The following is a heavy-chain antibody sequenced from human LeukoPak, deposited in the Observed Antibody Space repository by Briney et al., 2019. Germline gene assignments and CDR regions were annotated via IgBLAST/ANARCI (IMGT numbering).Heavy chain of an antibody. J-gene: IGHJ4*02. CDR3: AKVRGYSYGPTDY. V-gene: IGHV3-23*01. D-gene: IGHD5-18*01. CDR2: ISGSGGST. Sequence: GGSLRLSCAASGFTFSSYAMSWVRQAPGKGLEWVSAISGSGGSTYYADSVKGRFTISRDNSKNTLHLQMNSLRAEDTAVYYCAKVRGYSYGPTDYWGQGTLVTVSS. CDR1: GFTFSSYA.